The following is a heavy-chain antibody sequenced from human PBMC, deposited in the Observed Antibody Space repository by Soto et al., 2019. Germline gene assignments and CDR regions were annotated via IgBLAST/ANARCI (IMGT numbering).Heavy chain of an antibody. D-gene: IGHD1-20*01. J-gene: IGHJ4*02. CDR3: ARDRQYNWHDTPTE. CDR2: INAGNGNT. V-gene: IGHV1-3*01. CDR1: GYTFTSYA. Sequence: QVQLVQSGAEVKKPGASVKVSCKASGYTFTSYAMHWVRQAPGQRLEWMGWINAGNGNTKYSQKFQGRVTITRDTSASTAYMELSSLRSEDTAVYYCARDRQYNWHDTPTEWGQGTLVTVSS.